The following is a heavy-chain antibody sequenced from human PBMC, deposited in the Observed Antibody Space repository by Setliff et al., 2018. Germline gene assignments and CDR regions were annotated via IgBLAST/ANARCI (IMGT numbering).Heavy chain of an antibody. J-gene: IGHJ4*02. CDR3: ARMPSEYSYGWSYYFDY. Sequence: SETLSLTCAVYGGSFSGYYWSWIRQPPGKGLEWIGEINHSGSTNYNPSLKSRVTISVDTSKNQFSLKLSSVTAADTAVYYCARMPSEYSYGWSYYFDYWGQGTLVTVSS. D-gene: IGHD5-18*01. CDR1: GGSFSGYY. CDR2: INHSGST. V-gene: IGHV4-34*01.